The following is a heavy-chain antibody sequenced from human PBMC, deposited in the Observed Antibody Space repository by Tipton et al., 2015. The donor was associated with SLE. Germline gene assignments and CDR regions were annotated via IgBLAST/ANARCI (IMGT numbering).Heavy chain of an antibody. Sequence: TLSLTCAVYGGSFSGYYWSWIRQPPGKGLEWIGSIYYSGSTYYNPSLKSRVTISVDTSKNQFSLKLSSVTAADTAVYYCARFSDSGVVIPYYFDYWGQGTLVTVSS. CDR3: ARFSDSGVVIPYYFDY. CDR1: GGSFSGYY. V-gene: IGHV4-34*01. J-gene: IGHJ4*02. CDR2: IYYSGST. D-gene: IGHD3-3*01.